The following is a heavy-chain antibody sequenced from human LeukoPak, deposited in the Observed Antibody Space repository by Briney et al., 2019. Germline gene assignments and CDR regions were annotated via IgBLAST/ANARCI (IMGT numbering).Heavy chain of an antibody. D-gene: IGHD4-17*01. Sequence: SETLSLTCTVSGGSISTYYWSWIRQPPGKGLEWIGYIYYSRSTNYNPSLKSRVTISVDRSKNQFSLKLSSVTAADTAVYYCASRPTAWTYFDYWGQGTLVTVS. CDR3: ASRPTAWTYFDY. CDR1: GGSISTYY. V-gene: IGHV4-59*12. CDR2: IYYSRST. J-gene: IGHJ4*02.